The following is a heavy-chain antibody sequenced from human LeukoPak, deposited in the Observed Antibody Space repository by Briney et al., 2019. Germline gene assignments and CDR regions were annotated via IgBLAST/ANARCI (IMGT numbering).Heavy chain of an antibody. Sequence: GGSLRLSCSVSGFTFSNYAMHWVRQAPVKGLEYVSSVSSNGVGTHYADSVKGRFTISRDNSKNTLYLQMSSLRAEDTAVYYCVIDPYYYDSSGYQGIWGQGTLVTVSS. D-gene: IGHD3-22*01. CDR2: VSSNGVGT. CDR1: GFTFSNYA. J-gene: IGHJ4*02. CDR3: VIDPYYYDSSGYQGI. V-gene: IGHV3-64D*06.